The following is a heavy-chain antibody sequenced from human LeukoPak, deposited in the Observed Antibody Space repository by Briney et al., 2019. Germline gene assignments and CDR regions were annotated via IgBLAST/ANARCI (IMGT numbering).Heavy chain of an antibody. CDR2: ISSSSSTI. CDR3: ARVVYQYSSGWYFDF. Sequence: GGSLRLSCAASGFTFSSYSMNWVRQPPGKGLEWVSYISSSSSTIYYADSVKGRFTISRDNAKNSLYLQMNSLRDEDTAVYYCARVVYQYSSGWYFDFWGQGTLVTVSS. J-gene: IGHJ4*02. D-gene: IGHD6-19*01. V-gene: IGHV3-48*02. CDR1: GFTFSSYS.